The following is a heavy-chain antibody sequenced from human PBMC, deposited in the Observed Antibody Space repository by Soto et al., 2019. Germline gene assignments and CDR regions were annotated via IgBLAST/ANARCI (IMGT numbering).Heavy chain of an antibody. CDR3: AIEKVGASNIHVFVI. D-gene: IGHD1-26*01. CDR1: GFTFSIYS. Sequence: GGSLRLSCAASGFTFSIYSMNWVRQAPGKGLEWVSYIMPGSSHIFYADSVKGRFTISRDNAKHSLYLQMNSLRAEDTAVYYWAIEKVGASNIHVFVIWDDGLMVIVSS. J-gene: IGHJ3*02. CDR2: IMPGSSHI. V-gene: IGHV3-48*01.